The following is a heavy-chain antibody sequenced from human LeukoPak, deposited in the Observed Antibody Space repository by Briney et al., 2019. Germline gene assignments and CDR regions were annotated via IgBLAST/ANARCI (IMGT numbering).Heavy chain of an antibody. CDR3: ARVGGSGSPRLGFLDY. Sequence: SETLSLTCAVSGGSISSGGYSWSWIRQPPGKGLEWIGYIYHSGSTYYNPSLKSRVTISVDRSKNQFSLKLSSVTAADTAVYYCARVGGSGSPRLGFLDYWGQGTLVTVSS. J-gene: IGHJ4*02. CDR1: GGSISSGGYS. D-gene: IGHD3-10*01. CDR2: IYHSGST. V-gene: IGHV4-30-2*01.